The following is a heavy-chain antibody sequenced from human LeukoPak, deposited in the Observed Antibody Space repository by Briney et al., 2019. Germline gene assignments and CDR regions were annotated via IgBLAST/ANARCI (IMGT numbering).Heavy chain of an antibody. V-gene: IGHV7-4-1*02. J-gene: IGHJ3*02. CDR3: ARVLEQWLVDAFDI. CDR2: INTNTGNS. CDR1: GYTFTSYA. D-gene: IGHD6-19*01. Sequence: ASVKVSCKASGYTFTSYAMNWVRQAPGQGLEWMGWINTNTGNSTYAQGFTGRFVFSLDTSVSTAYLQISSLKAEDTAVYYCARVLEQWLVDAFDIWGQGTMVTVSS.